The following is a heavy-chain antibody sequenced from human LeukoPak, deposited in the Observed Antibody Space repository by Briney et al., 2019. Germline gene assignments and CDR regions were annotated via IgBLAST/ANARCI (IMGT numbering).Heavy chain of an antibody. CDR3: ARPALRFLEWLPSIDY. V-gene: IGHV3-21*01. CDR2: ISSSSSYI. J-gene: IGHJ4*02. Sequence: GGSLRLSCAASGFTFSSYSMNWVRQAPGKGLEWVSSISSSSSYIYYADSVKGRFTISRDNSKNTLYLQMNSLRAEDTAVYYCARPALRFLEWLPSIDYWGQGTLVTVSS. D-gene: IGHD3-3*01. CDR1: GFTFSSYS.